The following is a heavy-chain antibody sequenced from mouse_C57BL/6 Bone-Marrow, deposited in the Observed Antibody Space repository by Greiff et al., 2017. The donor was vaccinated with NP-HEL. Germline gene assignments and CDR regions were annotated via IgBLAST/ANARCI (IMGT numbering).Heavy chain of an antibody. CDR1: GFTFSSYG. CDR2: ISSGGSYT. V-gene: IGHV5-6*01. Sequence: EVQVVESGGDLVKPGGSLKLSCAASGFTFSSYGMSWVRQTPDKRLEWVATISSGGSYTYYPDSVKGRFTISRANAKNTLYLQMSSLKSEDTAMYYCARGVYAMDYGGQGKAVTVSS. CDR3: ARGVYAMDY. J-gene: IGHJ4*01.